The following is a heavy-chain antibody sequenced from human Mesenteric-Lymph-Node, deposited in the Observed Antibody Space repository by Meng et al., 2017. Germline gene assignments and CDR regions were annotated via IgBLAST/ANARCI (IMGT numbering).Heavy chain of an antibody. D-gene: IGHD5/OR15-5a*01. CDR3: ARGNGVYEPPSY. J-gene: IGHJ4*02. CDR2: IYSSGIT. V-gene: IGHV4-31*02. CDR1: RALVSGTVGCGVSC. Sequence: VPARGSGAGLVEDSRTLSLTSAVSRALVSGTVGCGVSCCGRCRQRPETGLEFIGFIYSSGITDYNQSLSSRLTISIDTYNYQFSLYLRSVTAADTDIYFCARGNGVYEPPSYWGQGTLVTVSS.